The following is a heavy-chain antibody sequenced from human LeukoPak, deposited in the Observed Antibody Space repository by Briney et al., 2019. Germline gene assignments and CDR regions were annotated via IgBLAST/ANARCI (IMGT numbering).Heavy chain of an antibody. CDR1: GFTFSSYS. J-gene: IGHJ4*02. CDR3: ARDMHREAVHYPPDY. V-gene: IGHV3-21*01. D-gene: IGHD1-1*01. CDR2: IGSSRTYI. Sequence: GGSLRLSCAASGFTFSSYSMSWVRQAPGKGLEWVSSIGSSRTYIYYADSVKGRFTISRDNAKNSLYLQMNSLRAEDTAVYYCARDMHREAVHYPPDYWGQGTLVTVSS.